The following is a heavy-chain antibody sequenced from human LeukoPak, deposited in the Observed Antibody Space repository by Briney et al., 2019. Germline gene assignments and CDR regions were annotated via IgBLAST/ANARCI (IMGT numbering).Heavy chain of an antibody. V-gene: IGHV3-7*01. Sequence: PGGSLRLCCAASGFTFSRYWMSWVRQASGKGLEWVANIRQDGSEKYYVDSVKGRFTISRDNAKNSVYLQMNSLRAEDTAVYYCASQVYYYDSSGLLRWGQGTLVTVSS. CDR3: ASQVYYYDSSGLLR. CDR1: GFTFSRYW. J-gene: IGHJ4*02. D-gene: IGHD3-22*01. CDR2: IRQDGSEK.